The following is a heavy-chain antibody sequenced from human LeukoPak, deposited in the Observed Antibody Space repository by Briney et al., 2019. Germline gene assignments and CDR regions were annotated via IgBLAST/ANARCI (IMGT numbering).Heavy chain of an antibody. Sequence: SETLSLTCTVSGGSISSSSYYWGWIRQPPGKGLEWIGSIYYSGSTYYNPSLKSRVTISVDTSKNQFSLKLSSVTAADTAVYYCARAREGKKSRFLEWLPRRGSGEFDYWGQGTLVTVSS. CDR3: ARAREGKKSRFLEWLPRRGSGEFDY. D-gene: IGHD3-3*01. J-gene: IGHJ4*02. V-gene: IGHV4-39*07. CDR1: GGSISSSSYY. CDR2: IYYSGST.